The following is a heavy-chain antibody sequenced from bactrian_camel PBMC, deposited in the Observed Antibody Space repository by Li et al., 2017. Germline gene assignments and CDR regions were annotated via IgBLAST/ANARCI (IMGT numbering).Heavy chain of an antibody. J-gene: IGHJ6*01. CDR3: AGLDEGPTVVEVCWAGADFGY. D-gene: IGHD6*01. CDR1: GSTRSSRC. CDR2: IDTTGRT. V-gene: IGHV3S53*01. Sequence: HVQLVESGGGSVQAGGNLTLSCTASGSTRSSRCMGWFRQAPGKECEVVGSIDTTGRTTLADSVKGRFTISRDNAKNTLFLQMNSLKSEDTAMYYCAGLDEGPTVVEVCWAGADFGYWGQGTQVTVS.